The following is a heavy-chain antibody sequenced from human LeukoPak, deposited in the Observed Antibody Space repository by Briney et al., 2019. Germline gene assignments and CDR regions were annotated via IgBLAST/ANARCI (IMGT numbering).Heavy chain of an antibody. Sequence: KSSETLSLTCTVFGGSISSGGYYWSWIRQHPGKGLEWIGYIYYSGSTYYNPSLKSRVTISVDTSKNQFSLKLSSVTAADTAVYYCARSPYYYDSSGYRFDYWGQGTLVTVSS. CDR3: ARSPYYYDSSGYRFDY. D-gene: IGHD3-22*01. CDR1: GGSISSGGYY. V-gene: IGHV4-31*03. J-gene: IGHJ4*02. CDR2: IYYSGST.